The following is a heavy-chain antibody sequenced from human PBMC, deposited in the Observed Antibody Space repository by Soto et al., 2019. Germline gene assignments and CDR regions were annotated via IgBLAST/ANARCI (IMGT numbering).Heavy chain of an antibody. CDR1: GYTFTSYG. Sequence: GASVKVSCKASGYTFTSYGISWVRQAPGQGLEWMGWISAYNGNTNYAQKLKCRVTMTTSTSTSTAYMELRSLRSDDTAVYYCARENYDFWSGYYRHQYYYYGMDVWGQGTTVTVSS. D-gene: IGHD3-3*01. J-gene: IGHJ6*02. V-gene: IGHV1-18*04. CDR3: ARENYDFWSGYYRHQYYYYGMDV. CDR2: ISAYNGNT.